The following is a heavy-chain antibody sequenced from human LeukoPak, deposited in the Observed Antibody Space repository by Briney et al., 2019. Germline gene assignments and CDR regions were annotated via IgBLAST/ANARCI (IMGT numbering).Heavy chain of an antibody. V-gene: IGHV1-8*01. CDR3: ARDRGYSYGYEIDY. D-gene: IGHD5-18*01. J-gene: IGHJ4*02. CDR1: GYTFTSSD. CDR2: MNPNSANT. Sequence: ASVKVSCKASGYTFTSSDINWVRQAAGQGLEWMGWMNPNSANTGYAQKFQGRVSMTRNTSINTAYMELSSLRSEDTAVYYCARDRGYSYGYEIDYWGQGTLVTVSS.